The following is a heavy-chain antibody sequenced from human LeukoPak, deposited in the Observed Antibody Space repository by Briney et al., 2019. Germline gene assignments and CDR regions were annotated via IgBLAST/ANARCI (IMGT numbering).Heavy chain of an antibody. CDR1: GFTFGDYA. CDR3: RGIAAAGRFDY. CDR2: IRSKAYGGTT. D-gene: IGHD6-13*01. V-gene: IGHV3-49*04. J-gene: IGHJ4*02. Sequence: GRSLRLSCTASGFTFGDYAMSWVRQAPGKGVEWVGFIRSKAYGGTTEYAASVKGRFTSSRDDSKSIAYLQMNSLKTEDTAVYYCRGIAAAGRFDYWGQGTLVTVSS.